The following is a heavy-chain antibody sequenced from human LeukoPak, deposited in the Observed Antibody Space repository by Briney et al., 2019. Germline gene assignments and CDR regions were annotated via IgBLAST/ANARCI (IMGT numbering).Heavy chain of an antibody. J-gene: IGHJ6*02. V-gene: IGHV5-51*01. CDR2: IYPGDSDT. CDR3: ARHRKPSTTSRTPMFYYYYYGMDV. D-gene: IGHD3-10*02. Sequence: GESLKISCKGSGYSFTNYWIGWVRQMPGKGLEWMGIIYPGDSDTRYSPSFQGQVSISADKSISTAYLQWSSLKASDTAIYYCARHRKPSTTSRTPMFYYYYYGMDVWGQGTTVAVSS. CDR1: GYSFTNYW.